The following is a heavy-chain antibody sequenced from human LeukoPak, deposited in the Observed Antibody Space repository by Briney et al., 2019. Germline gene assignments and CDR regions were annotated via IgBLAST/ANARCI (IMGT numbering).Heavy chain of an antibody. D-gene: IGHD5-18*01. CDR2: IYYSGST. J-gene: IGHJ6*02. V-gene: IGHV4-59*01. CDR1: GGSISSYY. Sequence: KSSETLSLTCTVSGGSISSYYWSWIRKPPGKGLEWIGYIYYSGSTNYNPSLKSRVTISVDTSKNQFSLKLSSVTAADTAVYYCARALDTAMVRGRYYYYGMDVWGQGTTVTVSS. CDR3: ARALDTAMVRGRYYYYGMDV.